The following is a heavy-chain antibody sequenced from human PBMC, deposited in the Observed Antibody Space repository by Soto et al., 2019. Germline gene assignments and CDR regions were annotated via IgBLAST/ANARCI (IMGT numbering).Heavy chain of an antibody. V-gene: IGHV3-23*01. CDR3: VKGFWGDY. J-gene: IGHJ4*02. D-gene: IGHD3-16*01. Sequence: EVQLSESGGGLVQPGGSLRLSCSASGFTFSSHDMIWVRQAPGKGLEWVSGVSGGGITSYADSEKGRFTISRDKSRNTLYLQMNSLRVEDTAVYYCVKGFWGDYWGQGTLVTVSS. CDR1: GFTFSSHD. CDR2: VSGGGIT.